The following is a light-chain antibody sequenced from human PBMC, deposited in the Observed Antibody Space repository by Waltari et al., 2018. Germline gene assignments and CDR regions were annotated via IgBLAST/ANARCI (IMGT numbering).Light chain of an antibody. CDR2: HDK. CDR1: SIGSKS. Sequence: SFVLTQPPSVSVAPGKTAMITCGGNSIGSKSVHWYQQKPGQAPVLVIYHDKDRPSGIPERFSGSNSENTATLTISRVEAGDEADYFCQLWDSNSDHWVFGGGTKLTVL. J-gene: IGLJ3*02. V-gene: IGLV3-21*04. CDR3: QLWDSNSDHWV.